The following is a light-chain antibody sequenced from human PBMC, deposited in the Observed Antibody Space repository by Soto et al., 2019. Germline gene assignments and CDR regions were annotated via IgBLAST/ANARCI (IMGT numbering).Light chain of an antibody. CDR2: AAS. V-gene: IGKV1-8*01. Sequence: AIRMTQSSSSLSASTGDRVTITCRASQGISSYLAWYQQKPGKAPKLLIYAASTLQSGVPSRFSGSGSGTDFTLTISCLQSEDFATYYCQQSYSTPQVTFGQGTRLEIK. CDR1: QGISSY. CDR3: QQSYSTPQVT. J-gene: IGKJ5*01.